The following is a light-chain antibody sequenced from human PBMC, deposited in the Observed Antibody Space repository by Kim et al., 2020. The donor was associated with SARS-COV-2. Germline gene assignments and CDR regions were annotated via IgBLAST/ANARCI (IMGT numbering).Light chain of an antibody. CDR2: GAS. Sequence: EIVLTQSPGTLSLSPGERATLSCRASQSVSSSYLAWYQQKPGQAPRLLIYGASSRATGIPDRFSGSGSGTDFTLTISRLEPEDSAVYCCQQYGSSPLYTFGQGTKLEI. CDR1: QSVSSSY. CDR3: QQYGSSPLYT. V-gene: IGKV3-20*01. J-gene: IGKJ2*01.